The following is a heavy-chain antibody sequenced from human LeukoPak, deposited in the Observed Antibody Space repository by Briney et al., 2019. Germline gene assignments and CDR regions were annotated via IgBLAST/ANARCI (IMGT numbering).Heavy chain of an antibody. J-gene: IGHJ5*02. D-gene: IGHD2-15*01. CDR1: GGTFSSYA. CDR2: IIPIFGTA. V-gene: IGHV1-69*06. CDR3: AALPPGYCSGGSCSIGGNWFDP. Sequence: ASVKVSCKASGGTFSSYAISWVRQAPGQGLDWMGGIIPIFGTANYAQKFQGRVTITADKSTSTAYMELSSLRSEDTAVYYCAALPPGYCSGGSCSIGGNWFDPWGQGTLVTVSS.